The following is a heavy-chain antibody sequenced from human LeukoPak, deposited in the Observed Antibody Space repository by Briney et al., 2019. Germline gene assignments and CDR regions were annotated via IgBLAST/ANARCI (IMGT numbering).Heavy chain of an antibody. CDR2: IYYSGST. CDR1: GGSISSHF. CDR3: ARGRMQLWPTGWFDP. J-gene: IGHJ5*02. V-gene: IGHV4-59*11. D-gene: IGHD5-18*01. Sequence: SETLSLTCTVSGGSISSHFWSWIRQPPGKGLEWIGYIYYSGSTNYNPSLKSRVTISVDTSKNQFSLKLSSVTAADTAVYYCARGRMQLWPTGWFDPWGQGTLVTVSS.